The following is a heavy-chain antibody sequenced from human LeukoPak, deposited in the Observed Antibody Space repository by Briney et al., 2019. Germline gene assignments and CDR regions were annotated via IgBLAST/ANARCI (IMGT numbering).Heavy chain of an antibody. Sequence: SETLSLTWAVYGGSFSGSYWSWIRQPPGKGLEWVGEINHSGSTNYNPSLKSRVTISVDTSKNQFSLKLSSVTAADTAVYYCARSYDYGDYGAFDIWGQGTMVTVSS. V-gene: IGHV4-34*01. CDR2: INHSGST. J-gene: IGHJ3*02. CDR3: ARSYDYGDYGAFDI. D-gene: IGHD4-17*01. CDR1: GGSFSGSY.